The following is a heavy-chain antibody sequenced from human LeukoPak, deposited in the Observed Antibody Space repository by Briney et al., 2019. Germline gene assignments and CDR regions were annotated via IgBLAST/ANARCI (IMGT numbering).Heavy chain of an antibody. CDR3: ATYNWEYEADY. D-gene: IGHD1-20*01. Sequence: PGGSLRLSCAASGFTFSNYWIYWVRHVPGKGLVWVSRISPDGKDTSHADSVKGRFTISRDNAKNTLYLQMNSLRAEDTAVYYCATYNWEYEADYWGQGTLVTVSS. V-gene: IGHV3-74*01. CDR1: GFTFSNYW. CDR2: ISPDGKDT. J-gene: IGHJ4*02.